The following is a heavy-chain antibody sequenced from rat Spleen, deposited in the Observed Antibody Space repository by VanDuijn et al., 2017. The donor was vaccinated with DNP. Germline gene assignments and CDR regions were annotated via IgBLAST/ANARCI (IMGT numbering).Heavy chain of an antibody. D-gene: IGHD1-3*01. V-gene: IGHV5-22*01. CDR3: AKDRTGGFAMDA. CDR1: GFSFSDYY. J-gene: IGHJ2*01. Sequence: EVQLVESGGGLVQPGRSLKLSCAASGFSFSDYYMAWVRQAPKKGLELVAYISYDGGSTYYGDSVKGRFTISRDNAKSTLYLQMNSLRSEDTATYYCAKDRTGGFAMDAWGHGVMVTVSS. CDR2: ISYDGGST.